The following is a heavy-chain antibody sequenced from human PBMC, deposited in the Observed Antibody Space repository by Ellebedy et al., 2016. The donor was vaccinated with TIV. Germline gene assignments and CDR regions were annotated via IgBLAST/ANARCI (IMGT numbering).Heavy chain of an antibody. V-gene: IGHV5-51*01. Sequence: PGGSLRLSCKGSRYSFTSYWIGWVRQLPGKGLEWMGIIYPGDSDTRYSPSFQGQVTISADKSISTAYLQWISLKASDTAMYYCARLEAGLYYYYYGMDVWGQGTAVTVSS. CDR3: ARLEAGLYYYYYGMDV. D-gene: IGHD6-19*01. CDR2: IYPGDSDT. J-gene: IGHJ6*02. CDR1: RYSFTSYW.